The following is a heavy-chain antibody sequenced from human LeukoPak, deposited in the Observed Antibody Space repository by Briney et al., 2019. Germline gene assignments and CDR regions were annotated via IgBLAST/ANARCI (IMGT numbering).Heavy chain of an antibody. D-gene: IGHD2-2*01. CDR2: IYHSGIT. CDR3: ARQGGDCRSATTCYEGRFDY. CDR1: GGSIGTFY. Sequence: SETLSLTCTVSGGSIGTFYWSWIRQPPGKGLEWIGYIYHSGITNYNPSLKSRVSISVDTSKNQFSLRLSSVTAADTAVYYCARQGGDCRSATTCYEGRFDYWGQGTLVTVSS. V-gene: IGHV4-59*01. J-gene: IGHJ4*02.